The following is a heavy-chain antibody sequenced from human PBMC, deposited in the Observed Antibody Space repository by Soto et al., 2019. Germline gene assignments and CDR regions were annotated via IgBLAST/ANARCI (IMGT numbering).Heavy chain of an antibody. Sequence: ASVKVSCKAFGSTFSRYRISWVRQAPGQGLEWMGWISTFNSNTKYSEKLQGRVTLTTDTSTSTAYMELRSLRSDDTAVYYCARVDKLGIGSVDYYYGLDVWGPGTTVTVSS. J-gene: IGHJ6*02. CDR3: ARVDKLGIGSVDYYYGLDV. V-gene: IGHV1-18*01. D-gene: IGHD3-16*01. CDR2: ISTFNSNT. CDR1: GSTFSRYR.